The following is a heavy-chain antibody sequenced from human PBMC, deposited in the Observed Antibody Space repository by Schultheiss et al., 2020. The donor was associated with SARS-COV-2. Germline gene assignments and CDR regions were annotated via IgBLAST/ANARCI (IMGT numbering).Heavy chain of an antibody. CDR3: ASLDCSSTSCRDY. D-gene: IGHD2-2*01. V-gene: IGHV3-30*01. CDR2: ISYDGSNK. J-gene: IGHJ4*02. CDR1: GFTFSSYA. Sequence: GGSLRLSCAASGFTFSSYAMHWVRQAPGKGLEWVAVISYDGSNKYYADSVKGRFTISRDNSKNTLYLQMNSLRAEDTAVYYCASLDCSSTSCRDYWGQETLVTVSS.